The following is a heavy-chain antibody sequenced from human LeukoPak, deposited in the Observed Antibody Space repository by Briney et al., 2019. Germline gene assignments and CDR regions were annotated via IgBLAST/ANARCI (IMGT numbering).Heavy chain of an antibody. J-gene: IGHJ4*02. CDR3: AGGRTDIVVVPATLRNYFLDY. CDR2: IMPMFGKT. D-gene: IGHD2-2*01. CDR1: GRTFSSYD. Sequence: EASVRVSCKASGRTFSSYDISWVRQAPGQGLEWMGGIMPMFGKTNYAQKFQGRVTTTADKATSTAYMELSSLRSEDTAVYYCAGGRTDIVVVPATLRNYFLDYWGQGTLVTVSS. V-gene: IGHV1-69*06.